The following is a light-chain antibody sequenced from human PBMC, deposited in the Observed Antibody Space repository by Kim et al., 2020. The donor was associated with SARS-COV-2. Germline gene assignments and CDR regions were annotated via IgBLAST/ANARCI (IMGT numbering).Light chain of an antibody. CDR1: QSVSNY. J-gene: IGKJ1*01. CDR2: DAS. Sequence: EIVLTQSPGTLSLSPGERATLSCRASQSVSNYLAWYQQKPGQIPRLLIYDASHSATGIPARFSGSGSGTDFTLTISSLEPEDFAVYYCQQRSNWPPWTFGQGTKVDIK. V-gene: IGKV3-11*01. CDR3: QQRSNWPPWT.